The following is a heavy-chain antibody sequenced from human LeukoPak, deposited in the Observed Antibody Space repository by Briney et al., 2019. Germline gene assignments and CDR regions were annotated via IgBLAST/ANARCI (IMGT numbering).Heavy chain of an antibody. V-gene: IGHV3-11*04. D-gene: IGHD6-19*01. CDR2: ISSSGSTI. J-gene: IGHJ4*02. CDR3: AKSGSRDWDYFEY. CDR1: GFTFSDYY. Sequence: PGGSLRLSCAASGFTFSDYYMSWIRQAPGKGLEWVSYISSSGSTIYYADSVKGRFTISRDNAKNSLYLQMNSLRAEDTAVYYCAKSGSRDWDYFEYWGQGTLVTASS.